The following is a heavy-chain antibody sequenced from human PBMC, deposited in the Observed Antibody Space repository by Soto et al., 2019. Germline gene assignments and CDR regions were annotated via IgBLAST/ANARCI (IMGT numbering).Heavy chain of an antibody. J-gene: IGHJ4*02. CDR2: ISSSSTI. CDR3: ARADPYGDYEIDY. Sequence: EVQLVESGGGLVQPGGSLRLSCAASGFTFSSYSMNWVRQAPGKGLEWVSYISSSSTIYYADSVKGRFTISRDNAKNSLYLQMNSLRDEDTAVYYCARADPYGDYEIDYWGQGTLVTVSS. D-gene: IGHD4-17*01. CDR1: GFTFSSYS. V-gene: IGHV3-48*02.